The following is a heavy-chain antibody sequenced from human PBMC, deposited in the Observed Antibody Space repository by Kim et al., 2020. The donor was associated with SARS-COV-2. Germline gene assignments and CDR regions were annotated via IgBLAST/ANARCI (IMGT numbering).Heavy chain of an antibody. Sequence: GGSLRLSCATSGFTFSAYDMHWVRLPPGKGLEWLSFITKNSATIYYADSVMGRFTISRDNAKNSLYLQMNSLRDEDTGVYYCVRDRCGGGFDIWGQGTMVTVSS. V-gene: IGHV3-48*02. D-gene: IGHD2-21*01. CDR1: GFTFSAYD. CDR2: ITKNSATI. CDR3: VRDRCGGGFDI. J-gene: IGHJ3*02.